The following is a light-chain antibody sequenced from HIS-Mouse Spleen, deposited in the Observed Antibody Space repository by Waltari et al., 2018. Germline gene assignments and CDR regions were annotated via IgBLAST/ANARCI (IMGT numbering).Light chain of an antibody. V-gene: IGKV3-20*01. CDR2: GAS. CDR1: QSVSSSY. J-gene: IGKJ4*01. Sequence: EIVLTQSPGTLSLSPGERATLPCRASQSVSSSYLAWYQQKPGQAPRLLIYGASSWATGIPDRFSGSGSGTDFTLTISRLEPEDFAVYYCQQYGSSPLTFGGGTKVEIK. CDR3: QQYGSSPLT.